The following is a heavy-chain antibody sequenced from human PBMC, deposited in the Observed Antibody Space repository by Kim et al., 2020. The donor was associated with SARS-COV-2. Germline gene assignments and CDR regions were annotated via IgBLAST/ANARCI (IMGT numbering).Heavy chain of an antibody. D-gene: IGHD3-3*01. Sequence: ASVKVSCKASGYTFTSYAMNWVRQAPGQGLEWMGWINTNTGNPTYAQGFTGRFVFSLDTSVSTAYLQISSLKAEDTAVYYCARLITIFGVVLGGDAFDIWGQGTMVTVSS. J-gene: IGHJ3*02. CDR3: ARLITIFGVVLGGDAFDI. CDR1: GYTFTSYA. CDR2: INTNTGNP. V-gene: IGHV7-4-1*02.